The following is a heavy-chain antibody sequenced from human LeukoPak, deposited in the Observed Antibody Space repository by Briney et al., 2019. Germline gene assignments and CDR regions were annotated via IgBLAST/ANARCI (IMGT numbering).Heavy chain of an antibody. V-gene: IGHV6-1*01. CDR2: TYYRSKWYN. CDR1: GDSVSSNSGS. J-gene: IGHJ4*02. Sequence: SQTLSLTCAISGDSVSSNSGSWHWIRQSPSRGLEWLGRTYYRSKWYNDYAVSVNSRININPDASNNQLSLQLNSVTPEDTAVYYCAREKASMLDYWGQGTLVTVSS. D-gene: IGHD2/OR15-2a*01. CDR3: AREKASMLDY.